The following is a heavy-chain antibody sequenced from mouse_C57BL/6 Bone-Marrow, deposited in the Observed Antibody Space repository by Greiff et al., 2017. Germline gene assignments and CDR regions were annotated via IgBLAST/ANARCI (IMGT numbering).Heavy chain of an antibody. CDR2: IDPENGDT. J-gene: IGHJ2*01. Sequence: VHVKQSGAELVRPGASVKLSCTASGFNIKDDYMHWVKQRPEQGLEWIGWIDPENGDTEYASKFQGKATITADTSSNTAYLQLSSLTSEDTAVYYCTTTVVAFDYWGQGTTLTVSS. CDR1: GFNIKDDY. D-gene: IGHD1-1*01. CDR3: TTTVVAFDY. V-gene: IGHV14-4*01.